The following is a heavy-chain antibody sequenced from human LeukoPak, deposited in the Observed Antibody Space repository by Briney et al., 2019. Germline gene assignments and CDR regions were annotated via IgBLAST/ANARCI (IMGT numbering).Heavy chain of an antibody. V-gene: IGHV4-34*01. CDR1: GGSFSGYY. J-gene: IGHJ3*02. CDR3: ARVPGYSRSRGAFDI. CDR2: INHSGST. Sequence: SETLSLTCAVYGGSFSGYYWSWIRQPPGKGLEWIGEINHSGSTNYNPSLKSRVTISVDTSKNQFSLKLSSVTAADTAVYYCARVPGYSRSRGAFDIWGQGTMVTVPS. D-gene: IGHD6-13*01.